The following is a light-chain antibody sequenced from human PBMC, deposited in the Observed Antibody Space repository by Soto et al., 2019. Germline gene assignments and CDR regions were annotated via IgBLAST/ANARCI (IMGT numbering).Light chain of an antibody. CDR3: QKYNSAPLT. J-gene: IGKJ4*01. CDR2: ATS. CDR1: QGIAPY. Sequence: DVQMSQSPSSLSAFVGDRVTITCRASQGIAPYLAWFQQKPGKVPKLLIYATSTLQSGVPSRFSGSGSGTDFAFTINSLQPEDVGTYYCQKYNSAPLTFGGGTKGQIK. V-gene: IGKV1-27*01.